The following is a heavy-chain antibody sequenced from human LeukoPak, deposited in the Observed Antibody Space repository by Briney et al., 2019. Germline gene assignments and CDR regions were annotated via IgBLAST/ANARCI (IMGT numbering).Heavy chain of an antibody. D-gene: IGHD3-9*01. J-gene: IGHJ4*02. V-gene: IGHV3-30*18. CDR3: AKSSPILRYFDWLSGMDY. CDR1: GFTFRSYG. Sequence: PGGSLRLSCAASGFTFRSYGMHWVRQAPGKGLERASVISFDGSDKYSADSVKGRFTISRDNSKNTLYLQMNSLRAEDTAVYYCAKSSPILRYFDWLSGMDYWGQGTLVTVSS. CDR2: ISFDGSDK.